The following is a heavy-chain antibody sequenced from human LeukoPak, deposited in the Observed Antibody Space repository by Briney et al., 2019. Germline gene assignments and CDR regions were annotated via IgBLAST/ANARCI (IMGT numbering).Heavy chain of an antibody. CDR2: ISSNGGST. CDR3: ARDRTAVVVDLDYGMDV. CDR1: GFTFSSYA. Sequence: WGSLRLSCAASGFTFSSYAMHWVRQAPGKGLEYVSAISSNGGSTYYANSVKGRFTISRDNSKNSLYPQMNSLRAEDTAVYYCARDRTAVVVDLDYGMDVWGQGTTVTVSS. V-gene: IGHV3-64*01. D-gene: IGHD6-19*01. J-gene: IGHJ6*02.